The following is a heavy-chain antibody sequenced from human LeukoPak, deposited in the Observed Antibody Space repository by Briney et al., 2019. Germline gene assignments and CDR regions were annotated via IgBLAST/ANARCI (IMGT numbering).Heavy chain of an antibody. CDR2: ISGSGGGT. D-gene: IGHD4-17*01. J-gene: IGHJ4*02. Sequence: GGSLRLSCAASGFTFSSYAMSWVRQAPGKGLEWVSAISGSGGGTYYADSVKGRFTISRDNSKNTLYLQMNSLRAEDTAVYYCAKNNDYGVQLGYWGQGTLVTVSS. CDR1: GFTFSSYA. CDR3: AKNNDYGVQLGY. V-gene: IGHV3-23*01.